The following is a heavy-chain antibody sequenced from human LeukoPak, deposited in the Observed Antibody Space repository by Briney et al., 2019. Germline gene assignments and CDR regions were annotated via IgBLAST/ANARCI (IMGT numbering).Heavy chain of an antibody. Sequence: GGSLRLSCAASGLTFNNAWMIWVRQAPGKGPEWVGRIKSKTDGETTDYAAPVKGRFTISRDDSKSTLYLQMNSLQTEDTAVYYCAKGGGLWVSAHWGDSWGRGTLVTVSS. V-gene: IGHV3-15*07. D-gene: IGHD7-27*01. CDR2: IKSKTDGETT. CDR1: GLTFNNAW. J-gene: IGHJ4*02. CDR3: AKGGGLWVSAHWGDS.